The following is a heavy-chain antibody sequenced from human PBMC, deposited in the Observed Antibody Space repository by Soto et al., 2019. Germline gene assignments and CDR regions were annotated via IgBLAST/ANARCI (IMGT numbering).Heavy chain of an antibody. CDR3: VYCSGGGMNRFDI. J-gene: IGHJ3*02. V-gene: IGHV5-51*01. CDR1: GYSFTNYW. CDR2: IYPGDSDT. Sequence: PGESLKISCKGSGYSFTNYWIGWVRQMPGKGLEWMAIIYPGDSDTRYSPSFQGQVTISADKSISTAYLQWSSLKASDTAMYYCVYCSGGGMNRFDIWGQGTMVTVSS. D-gene: IGHD2-15*01.